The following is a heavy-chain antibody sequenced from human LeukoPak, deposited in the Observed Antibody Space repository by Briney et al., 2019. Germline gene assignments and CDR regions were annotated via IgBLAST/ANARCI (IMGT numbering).Heavy chain of an antibody. Sequence: PGGSLRLSCAASGFTFSSYGMSWVRQAPGKGLEWVSAISGSGGSTYYADSVKGRFTISRDNSKNTLYLQMNSLRAEDTAVYYCAKDLSQSPLLWFGELRGKNWFDPWGQGTLVTVSS. J-gene: IGHJ5*02. D-gene: IGHD3-10*01. CDR3: AKDLSQSPLLWFGELRGKNWFDP. CDR2: ISGSGGST. V-gene: IGHV3-23*01. CDR1: GFTFSSYG.